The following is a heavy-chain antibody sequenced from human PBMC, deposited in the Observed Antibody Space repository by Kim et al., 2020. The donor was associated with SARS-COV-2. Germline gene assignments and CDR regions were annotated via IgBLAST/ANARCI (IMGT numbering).Heavy chain of an antibody. CDR1: GFTFSSYC. CDR3: ARDLSGRYSIDY. V-gene: IGHV3-48*02. CDR2: INSHGTTI. D-gene: IGHD1-26*01. Sequence: GGSLRLSCAASGFTFSSYCMNWVRQAPGKGLEWVSYINSHGTTISYAGSVKGRFIISRDNAKSSLYLQMNTLRDEDTAVYFWARDLSGRYSIDYWGQGTLVTVSS. J-gene: IGHJ4*02.